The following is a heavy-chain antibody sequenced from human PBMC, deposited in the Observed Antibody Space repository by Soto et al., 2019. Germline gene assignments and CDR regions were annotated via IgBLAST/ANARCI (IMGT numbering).Heavy chain of an antibody. CDR3: AKTASMTIRDGFDH. D-gene: IGHD4-17*01. J-gene: IGHJ4*02. CDR2: ISGSGSNP. CDR1: GFTFSSYA. Sequence: EVQVLESGGGLVQPGGSLRLSCAASGFTFSSYAMSWVRQAPGQGLEWVSAISGSGSNPYYADSVKGRFTISRDNSKNTLHLQMNSLRAEDTVLYYGAKTASMTIRDGFDHWGRGTLVTVSP. V-gene: IGHV3-23*01.